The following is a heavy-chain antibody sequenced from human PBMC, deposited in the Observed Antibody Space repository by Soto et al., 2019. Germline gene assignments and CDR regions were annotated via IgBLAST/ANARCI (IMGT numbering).Heavy chain of an antibody. CDR1: GYPFTGYY. CDR2: MNPNSGGT. CDR3: VRENLRHYDFWSGYSRYYYYGMDV. Sequence: RGSVKVFCKASGYPFTGYYMHLVRQAPGQGLEWMGWMNPNSGGTNYAQKFQGWVTMTRDTSISTAYMELSRLRSDDTAVYYCVRENLRHYDFWSGYSRYYYYGMDVWGQGTTVTVSS. J-gene: IGHJ6*01. V-gene: IGHV1-2*04. D-gene: IGHD3-3*01.